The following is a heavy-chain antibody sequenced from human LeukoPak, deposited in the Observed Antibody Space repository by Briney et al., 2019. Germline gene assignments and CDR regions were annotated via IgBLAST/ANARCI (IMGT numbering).Heavy chain of an antibody. Sequence: GASLKVSCKASGYTFTSYAMHWVRQAPGQRLEWMGSINAGNGNTKYSQKFQGRVTITRDTSASTAYMEMSSLRSEDTAVYYCARPSRWLQYLYFDYWGQGTLVTVSS. CDR2: INAGNGNT. D-gene: IGHD5-24*01. V-gene: IGHV1-3*01. J-gene: IGHJ4*02. CDR3: ARPSRWLQYLYFDY. CDR1: GYTFTSYA.